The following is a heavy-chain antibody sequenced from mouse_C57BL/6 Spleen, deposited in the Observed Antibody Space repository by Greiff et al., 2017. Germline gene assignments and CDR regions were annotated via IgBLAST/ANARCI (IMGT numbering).Heavy chain of an antibody. CDR2: IDPEDGDT. CDR1: GFNIKDYY. J-gene: IGHJ2*01. D-gene: IGHD2-10*02. CDR3: TSMEPLYYFGC. V-gene: IGHV14-1*01. Sequence: VQLQQSGAELVRPGASVKLSCTASGFNIKDYYMHWVKQRPEQGLEWIGRIDPEDGDTEYAPKFQGKATMTADTPSNTAYLQLSSLTSEDTAVYYCTSMEPLYYFGCWGQGTTLTVSS.